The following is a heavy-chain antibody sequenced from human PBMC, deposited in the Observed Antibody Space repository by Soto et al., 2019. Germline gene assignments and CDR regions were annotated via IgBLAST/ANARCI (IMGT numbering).Heavy chain of an antibody. V-gene: IGHV4-59*08. D-gene: IGHD2-2*03. J-gene: IGHJ4*02. CDR1: GGSISGYY. CDR2: IYHSGST. Sequence: PSETLSLTCTVSGGSISGYYWSYIRQPPGKGLEWIGEIYHSGSTKYNPSLNSRATISVDTSKNQFSLMLSSVTAADTAVYYCARHLDNGFPGQDYWGLGTLVTVSS. CDR3: ARHLDNGFPGQDY.